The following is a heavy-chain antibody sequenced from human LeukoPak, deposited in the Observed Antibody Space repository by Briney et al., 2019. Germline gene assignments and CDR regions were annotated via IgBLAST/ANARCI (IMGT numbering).Heavy chain of an antibody. J-gene: IGHJ1*01. Sequence: ASVKVSCKASGYTFTGYYMHWVRQAPGQGLEWMGWINPNSGGTNYAQKFQGRVTMTRDTSISTAYMELSRLRSDDTAVYYCARLRRPVGVRGDFQHWGQGTLVTVSS. D-gene: IGHD2-2*01. CDR1: GYTFTGYY. CDR3: ARLRRPVGVRGDFQH. CDR2: INPNSGGT. V-gene: IGHV1-2*02.